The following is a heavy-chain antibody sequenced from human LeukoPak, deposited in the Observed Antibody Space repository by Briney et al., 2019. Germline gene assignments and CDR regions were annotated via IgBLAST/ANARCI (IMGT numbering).Heavy chain of an antibody. V-gene: IGHV3-21*01. CDR3: ARVPGNSGWHDY. Sequence: PGGSLRLSCAASGFTFSSYSMNWVRQAPGKGLEWVSSISSSSSYIYYADSVKGRFTISRDNAKNSLYLQMNSLRAEDTAVYYCARVPGNSGWHDYWGQGTLVTVSS. J-gene: IGHJ4*02. CDR1: GFTFSSYS. D-gene: IGHD6-19*01. CDR2: ISSSSSYI.